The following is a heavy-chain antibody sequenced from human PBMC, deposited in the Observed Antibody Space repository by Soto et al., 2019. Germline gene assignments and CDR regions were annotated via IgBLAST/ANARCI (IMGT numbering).Heavy chain of an antibody. V-gene: IGHV1-2*04. Sequence: ASVKVSCKASGYTFTGYYMHWVRQAPGQGLEWMGWINPNSGGTNYAQKFQGWVTMTRDTSISTAYMELRSLRSDDTAVYYCARGIGYYDILTGYHKTPDAFDIWGQGTMVTVSS. CDR3: ARGIGYYDILTGYHKTPDAFDI. CDR1: GYTFTGYY. D-gene: IGHD3-9*01. J-gene: IGHJ3*02. CDR2: INPNSGGT.